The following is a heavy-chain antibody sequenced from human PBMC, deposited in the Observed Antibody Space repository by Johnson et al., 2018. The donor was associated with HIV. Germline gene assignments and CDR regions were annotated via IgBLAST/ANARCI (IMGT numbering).Heavy chain of an antibody. D-gene: IGHD2-15*01. V-gene: IGHV3-9*01. CDR2: ISWNSGSI. CDR3: AKGLAGGLRSHDAFDI. CDR1: GFTFSSYW. J-gene: IGHJ3*02. Sequence: VQLVESGGGLVQPGGSLRLSCAASGFTFSSYWMHWVRQAPGKGLEWVSGISWNSGSIGYADSVKGRFTISRDNAKNSLYLQMNSLRAEDTALYYCAKGLAGGLRSHDAFDIWGQGTMVTVSS.